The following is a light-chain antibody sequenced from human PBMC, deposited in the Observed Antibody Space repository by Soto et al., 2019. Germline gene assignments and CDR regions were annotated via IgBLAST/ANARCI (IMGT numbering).Light chain of an antibody. CDR2: DAS. V-gene: IGKV1-33*01. CDR3: THYNNLLGT. CDR1: QDISNY. Sequence: DIQMTQSPSSLSASIGDRVTITCQASQDISNYLNWYQEKPGKAPKVLIYDASNLETGVPSRFSGGGYGTDFTFTISSLQPEDIAKYYCTHYNNLLGTFGPGTKVDIK. J-gene: IGKJ3*01.